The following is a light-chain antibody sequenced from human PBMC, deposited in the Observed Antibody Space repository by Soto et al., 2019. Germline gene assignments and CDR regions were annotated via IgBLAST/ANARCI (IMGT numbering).Light chain of an antibody. CDR2: AAS. J-gene: IGKJ3*01. CDR3: QEAHTVPFT. V-gene: IGKV1-12*01. Sequence: DLQMTQSPSSVSASVGDRVTITCRASRDINTWLAWYQQKPGKAPKLLISAASSLQSGVPSRFSGIGSGTDFTITTSSLQPEDFATYYCQEAHTVPFTFGPGTKVDV. CDR1: RDINTW.